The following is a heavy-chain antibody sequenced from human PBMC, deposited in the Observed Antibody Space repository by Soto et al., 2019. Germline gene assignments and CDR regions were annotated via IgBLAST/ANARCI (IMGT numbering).Heavy chain of an antibody. CDR3: AAESPLAVAAPGYYYGMDV. V-gene: IGHV1-58*01. CDR2: IVVGSGNT. CDR1: GFTFTSSA. D-gene: IGHD6-19*01. J-gene: IGHJ6*02. Sequence: GASVKVSCKASGFTFTSSAVQWVRQARGQRLEWIGWIVVGSGNTNYAQKFQERVTITRDMSTSTAYMELSSLRSEDTAVYYCAAESPLAVAAPGYYYGMDVWGQGTTVTVSS.